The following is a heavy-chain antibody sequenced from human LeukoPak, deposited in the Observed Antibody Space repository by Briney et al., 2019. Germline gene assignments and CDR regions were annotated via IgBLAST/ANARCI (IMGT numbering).Heavy chain of an antibody. CDR2: IIPILGIA. D-gene: IGHD3-22*01. V-gene: IGHV1-69*04. Sequence: SVKLSFKASGGTFSSYAISWVRQAPGQGLEWMGRIIPILGIANYAQKFQGRVTITADKSTSTAYMELSSLRSEDTAVYYCARVTYDSSEGAFDIWGQGTMVTVSS. J-gene: IGHJ3*02. CDR3: ARVTYDSSEGAFDI. CDR1: GGTFSSYA.